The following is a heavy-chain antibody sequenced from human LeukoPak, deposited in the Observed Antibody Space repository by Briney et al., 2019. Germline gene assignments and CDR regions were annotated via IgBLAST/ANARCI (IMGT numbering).Heavy chain of an antibody. CDR1: GFTFSGCA. Sequence: PGGSLRPSCAASGFTFSGCAVSWVRQAPGKGLEWVSGISGSGGRTYYADSVKGRFTISRDNSKNTLYLQMNSLRAEDTAIYYCAKESVGYGSILGRGYYFDYWGQGTLVSVSS. J-gene: IGHJ4*02. CDR2: ISGSGGRT. CDR3: AKESVGYGSILGRGYYFDY. V-gene: IGHV3-23*01. D-gene: IGHD3-22*01.